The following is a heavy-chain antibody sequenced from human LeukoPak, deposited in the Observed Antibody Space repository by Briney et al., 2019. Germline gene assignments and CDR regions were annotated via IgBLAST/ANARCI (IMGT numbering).Heavy chain of an antibody. CDR2: IYYSGST. Sequence: ETLSLTCTVSGGSISSYYWSWIRQPPGKGLEWIGYIYYSGSTNYNPSLKSRVTISVDTSKNQFSLKLSSVTAADTAVYYCASTAAGPYYFDYWGQGTLVTVSS. J-gene: IGHJ4*02. CDR3: ASTAAGPYYFDY. D-gene: IGHD6-13*01. CDR1: GGSISSYY. V-gene: IGHV4-59*01.